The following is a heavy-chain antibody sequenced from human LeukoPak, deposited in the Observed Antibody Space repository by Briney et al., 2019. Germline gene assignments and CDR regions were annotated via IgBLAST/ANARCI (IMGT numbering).Heavy chain of an antibody. D-gene: IGHD4-23*01. Sequence: GASVKVSCKASGYTFTSYGSSWVRQAPGQGLEWVGWISAYNGNTNYAQKLEGRVTMTTDTSTSTAYMELRSLRSDDTAVYYCARVPSRGDKFDPWGQGTLVTVSS. CDR1: GYTFTSYG. CDR2: ISAYNGNT. V-gene: IGHV1-18*01. J-gene: IGHJ5*02. CDR3: ARVPSRGDKFDP.